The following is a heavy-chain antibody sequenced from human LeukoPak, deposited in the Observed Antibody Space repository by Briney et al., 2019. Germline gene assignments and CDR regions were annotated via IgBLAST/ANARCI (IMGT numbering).Heavy chain of an antibody. J-gene: IGHJ4*02. CDR3: ARATTPPYSGYDPCFDY. D-gene: IGHD5-12*01. CDR2: INPNSGGT. Sequence: ASVKVSCKASGYTFTSYYMHWVRRAPGQGLEWMGWINPNSGGTNYAQKFQGRVTMTRDTSISTAYMELSRLRPDDTAVYYCARATTPPYSGYDPCFDYWGQGTLVTVSS. CDR1: GYTFTSYY. V-gene: IGHV1-2*02.